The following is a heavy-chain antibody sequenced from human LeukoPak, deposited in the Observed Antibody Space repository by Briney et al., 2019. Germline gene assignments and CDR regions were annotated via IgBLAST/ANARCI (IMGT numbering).Heavy chain of an antibody. CDR1: GFTFSSYA. CDR2: ISGSGGST. J-gene: IGHJ1*01. CDR3: ARLRNGDYVWHFQH. V-gene: IGHV3-23*01. Sequence: GGSLRLSCAASGFTFSSYAMSWVRQAPGKGLEWVSAISGSGGSTYYADSVKGRFTISRDNSKNSLYLQMNSLRAEDTAVYYCARLRNGDYVWHFQHWGQGTLVTVSS. D-gene: IGHD4-17*01.